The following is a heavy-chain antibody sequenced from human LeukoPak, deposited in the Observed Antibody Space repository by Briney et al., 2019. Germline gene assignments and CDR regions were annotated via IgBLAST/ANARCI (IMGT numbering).Heavy chain of an antibody. CDR2: ISSSSSYI. J-gene: IGHJ4*02. CDR1: GFTFSSYS. CDR3: ARDPPYSSSPIDY. V-gene: IGHV3-21*01. D-gene: IGHD6-6*01. Sequence: GGPLRLSCAASGFTFSSYSMNWVRQAPGKGLEWVSSISSSSSYIYYADSVKGRFTISRDNAKNSLYLQMNSLRAEDTAVYYCARDPPYSSSPIDYWGQGTLVTVSS.